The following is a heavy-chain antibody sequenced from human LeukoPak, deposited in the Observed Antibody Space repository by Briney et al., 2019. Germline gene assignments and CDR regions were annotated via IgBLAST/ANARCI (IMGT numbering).Heavy chain of an antibody. D-gene: IGHD3-22*01. Sequence: ASVKVSCKASGYTFTSYYMHWVRQAPGQGLEWMGIINPSGGSTSYAQKFQGRVTMTRDMSTSTVYMELSSLRSEDTAVYYCARGPDDSSGYLLWSHYYYYYYMDVWGKGTTVTVSS. CDR3: ARGPDDSSGYLLWSHYYYYYYMDV. V-gene: IGHV1-46*01. CDR1: GYTFTSYY. J-gene: IGHJ6*03. CDR2: INPSGGST.